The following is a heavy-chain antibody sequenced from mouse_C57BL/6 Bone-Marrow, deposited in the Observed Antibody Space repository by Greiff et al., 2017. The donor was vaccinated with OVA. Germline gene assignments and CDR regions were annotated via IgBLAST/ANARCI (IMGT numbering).Heavy chain of an antibody. Sequence: VQLVESGAELVRPGASVTLSCKASGYTFTDYEMHWVKQTPVHGLEWIGAIDPETGGTAYNQKFKGKAILTADKSSSTAYMERRSLTSEDSAVYYCTGDGYYGDYWGQGTTLTVSS. CDR1: GYTFTDYE. V-gene: IGHV1-15*01. J-gene: IGHJ2*01. D-gene: IGHD2-3*01. CDR2: IDPETGGT. CDR3: TGDGYYGDY.